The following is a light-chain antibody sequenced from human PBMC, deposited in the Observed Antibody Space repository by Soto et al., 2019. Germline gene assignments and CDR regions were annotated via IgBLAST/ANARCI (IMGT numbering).Light chain of an antibody. CDR1: QSVSSN. Sequence: EIVLTQSPGTLSLSPGERAALSCRASQSVSSNLAWYLQKPGQAPRLLIYGASTRATGIPARFSGSGSGTEFTLTISSLQSEDFAVYYCQQYNNWPPITFGQGTRLENK. J-gene: IGKJ5*01. V-gene: IGKV3-15*01. CDR3: QQYNNWPPIT. CDR2: GAS.